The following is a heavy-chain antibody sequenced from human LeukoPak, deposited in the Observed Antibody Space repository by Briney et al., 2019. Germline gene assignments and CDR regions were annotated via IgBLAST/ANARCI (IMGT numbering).Heavy chain of an antibody. J-gene: IGHJ4*02. Sequence: ASVKVSCKASGYTFTSYGISWVRQAPGQGLEWMGRISAYNGNTNYAQKLPGRVTMTTDTSTSTAYMELRSLRSDDTAVYYCARGGTYYYDSSGYYEALDYWGQGTLVTVSS. CDR2: ISAYNGNT. CDR1: GYTFTSYG. D-gene: IGHD3-22*01. V-gene: IGHV1-18*01. CDR3: ARGGTYYYDSSGYYEALDY.